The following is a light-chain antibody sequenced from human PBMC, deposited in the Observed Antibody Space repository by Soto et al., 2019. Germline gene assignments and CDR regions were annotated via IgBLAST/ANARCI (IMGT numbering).Light chain of an antibody. CDR3: SSYTSTNTVV. Sequence: QAASVSGSPGQSITISCTGTTSDVGGYNYVSWYQHHPGKAPKLMIYDVSNRPSGVSNRFSGSKSGNTASLTISGLQAEDEADYYCSSYTSTNTVVFGGGTKVTVL. CDR1: TSDVGGYNY. CDR2: DVS. J-gene: IGLJ3*02. V-gene: IGLV2-14*03.